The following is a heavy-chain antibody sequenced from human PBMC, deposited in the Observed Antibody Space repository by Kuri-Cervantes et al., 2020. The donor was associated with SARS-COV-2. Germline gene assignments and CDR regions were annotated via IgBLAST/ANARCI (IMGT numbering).Heavy chain of an antibody. J-gene: IGHJ3*02. CDR3: ARAGEWLFGDAFDI. CDR1: GGSISSRDHY. Sequence: SCTVSGGSISSRDHYWSWIRQPPGKGLEWIGYIYYSGSTSYNASLKSRVTVSVDTSKNQFSLKLSSVTAADTAVYYCARAGEWLFGDAFDIWGQGTMVTVSS. V-gene: IGHV4-30-4*08. CDR2: IYYSGST. D-gene: IGHD3-3*01.